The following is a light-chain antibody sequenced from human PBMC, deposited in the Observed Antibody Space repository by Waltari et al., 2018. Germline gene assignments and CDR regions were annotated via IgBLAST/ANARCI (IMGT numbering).Light chain of an antibody. CDR3: CSYAGRGTYV. CDR2: GVF. Sequence: QSALTQPASVSGTPGQSITISCTGTTSDVGSYDLVSWYQQHPGEAPKLLICGVFKLPPDISRRFSGSKSGSTASLTISGLQPEDEADYYCCSYAGRGTYVFGSGTKVTVL. V-gene: IGLV2-23*02. CDR1: TSDVGSYDL. J-gene: IGLJ1*01.